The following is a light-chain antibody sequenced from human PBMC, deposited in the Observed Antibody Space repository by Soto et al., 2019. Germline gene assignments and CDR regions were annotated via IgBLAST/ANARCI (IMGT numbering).Light chain of an antibody. Sequence: QSVLTQPPSVSGAPGQRVTISCTGSSSNIGAGYDGHWYQQLPGTAPKLLIYGNSNRPSGVPDRFSGSKSGTSASLAITGLQAEDEADYYCQSYDSSLSALFGGGTKVTVL. CDR3: QSYDSSLSAL. V-gene: IGLV1-40*01. CDR1: SSNIGAGYD. J-gene: IGLJ3*02. CDR2: GNS.